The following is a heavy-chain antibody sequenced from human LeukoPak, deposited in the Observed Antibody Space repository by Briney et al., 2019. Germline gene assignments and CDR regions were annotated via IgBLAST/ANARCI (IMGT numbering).Heavy chain of an antibody. Sequence: SHTLPLTCAISGDRVPHNSAAWHWIRQSPSRGLEWLGRTYYRSKWYTDYAVSVKSRITINPDTSKNQFSLKLSSVTAADTAVYYCAIDYGGNLPYNNWFDPWGQGTLVTVSS. J-gene: IGHJ5*02. D-gene: IGHD4-23*01. CDR2: TYYRSKWYT. CDR3: AIDYGGNLPYNNWFDP. V-gene: IGHV6-1*01. CDR1: GDRVPHNSAA.